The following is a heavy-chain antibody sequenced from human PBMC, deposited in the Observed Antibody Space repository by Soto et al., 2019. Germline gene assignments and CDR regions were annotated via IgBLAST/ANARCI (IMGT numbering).Heavy chain of an antibody. V-gene: IGHV3-15*07. J-gene: IGHJ4*02. CDR3: TTGSYGQTWYYFDY. Sequence: GSLRLSCAASGFTFSNAWMNWVRQAPGKGLEWVGLIKSKTDGGTTDYAAPVKGRFTISRDDSKNTLYLQMNSLKTEDTAVYYCTTGSYGQTWYYFDYWGQGTLGTVSS. CDR2: IKSKTDGGTT. CDR1: GFTFSNAW. D-gene: IGHD5-18*01.